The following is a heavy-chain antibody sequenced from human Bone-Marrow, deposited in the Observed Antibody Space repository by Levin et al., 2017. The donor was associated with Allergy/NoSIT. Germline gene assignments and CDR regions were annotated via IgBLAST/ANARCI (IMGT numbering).Heavy chain of an antibody. J-gene: IGHJ4*02. V-gene: IGHV3-9*01. CDR2: INWNSNTI. Sequence: SCAASGFTFDDFAMHWVRQAPEKGLEWVSGINWNSNTIDYADSVKGRFTISRDSAKHSLYLQMNSLRVDDTAVYYCARDRAASAVAGPYYFDYWGQGTLVTVSS. CDR1: GFTFDDFA. CDR3: ARDRAASAVAGPYYFDY. D-gene: IGHD6-19*01.